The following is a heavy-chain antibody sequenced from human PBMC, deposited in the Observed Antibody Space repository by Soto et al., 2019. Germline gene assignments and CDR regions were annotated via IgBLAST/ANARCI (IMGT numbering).Heavy chain of an antibody. Sequence: EVQLVESGGGLVQPGGSLRLSCAASGFTFSDYYMDWVRQAPGKGLEWVGRSGNKANTYTTEYAASVKGRFTISRDDSKNSLDLEMNSLKTEDTAVYYCGRVRGGVLLDNWGQGTLVTVSS. CDR1: GFTFSDYY. J-gene: IGHJ4*02. D-gene: IGHD1-26*01. V-gene: IGHV3-72*01. CDR2: SGNKANTYTT. CDR3: GRVRGGVLLDN.